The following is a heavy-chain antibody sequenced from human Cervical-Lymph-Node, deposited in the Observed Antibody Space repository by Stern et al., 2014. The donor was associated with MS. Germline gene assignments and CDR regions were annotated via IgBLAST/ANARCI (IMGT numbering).Heavy chain of an antibody. CDR2: INPNSAGT. CDR3: AREVDCSSTSCLYYYYAMDV. CDR1: GYTFTAYY. Sequence: VQLVESGAEVRKPGASVKVSCKTSGYTFTAYYMHWVRQAPGQGLEWMGRINPNSAGTMYAPEFQGWVTMTRDTSIGTVYMELSRLRSDDTAVYYCAREVDCSSTSCLYYYYAMDVWGQGTTVTVS. D-gene: IGHD2-2*01. J-gene: IGHJ6*02. V-gene: IGHV1-2*04.